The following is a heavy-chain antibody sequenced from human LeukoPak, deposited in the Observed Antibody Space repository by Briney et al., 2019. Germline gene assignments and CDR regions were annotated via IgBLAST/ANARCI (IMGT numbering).Heavy chain of an antibody. CDR1: GGSISSGGYY. V-gene: IGHV4-31*03. CDR3: ARDLSVISAKGSAFDI. Sequence: SETLSLTCTVSGGSISSGGYYWSWVRQHPGTGLEWLGYIYYSGSTYYNPSLKSRVTISVDTSKNQFSLKLSSATAADTAVYYCARDLSVISAKGSAFDIWGQGTMVTVSS. CDR2: IYYSGST. D-gene: IGHD4-11*01. J-gene: IGHJ3*02.